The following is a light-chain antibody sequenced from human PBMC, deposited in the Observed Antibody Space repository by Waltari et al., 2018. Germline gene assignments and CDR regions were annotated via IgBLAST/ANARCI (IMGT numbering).Light chain of an antibody. J-gene: IGKJ2*01. CDR1: QSISNY. CDR3: QQYNTYSS. V-gene: IGKV1-5*03. CDR2: KAS. Sequence: DIQMTQSPSTLSASVGDRVTITCRASQSISNYLAWYQQKPGKAPNLLIYKASILKSGVSSRFSGSGSVTQFTLTISSLQPGDFATYFCQQYNTYSSFGQGTKLEIK.